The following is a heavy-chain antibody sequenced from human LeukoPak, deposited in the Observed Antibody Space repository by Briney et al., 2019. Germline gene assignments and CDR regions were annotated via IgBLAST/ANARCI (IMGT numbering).Heavy chain of an antibody. CDR1: GGSFSGYY. V-gene: IGHV4-34*01. Sequence: SSETLSLTCAVYGGSFSGYYWSWIRQPPGKGLEWIGEINHSGSTNYNPSLKSRVTISVDTSKNQFSLKLSSVTAADTAVYYCARSGSYFPNWYFDLWGRGTLVTVSS. CDR2: INHSGST. D-gene: IGHD1-26*01. CDR3: ARSGSYFPNWYFDL. J-gene: IGHJ2*01.